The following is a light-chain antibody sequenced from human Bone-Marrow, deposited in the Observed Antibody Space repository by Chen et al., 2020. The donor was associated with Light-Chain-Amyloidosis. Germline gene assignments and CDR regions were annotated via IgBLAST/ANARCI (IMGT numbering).Light chain of an antibody. J-gene: IGLJ3*02. V-gene: IGLV3-21*02. Sequence: SYVLTQPSSASVAPGQTATIACGGNNIGSTSVHWYQQTPGQAPLLIVYDNSDRPSGIPERLSGSNSGNTATLTISRDEAGDEADYYCQVWDRSSDRPVFGGGTKLTVL. CDR3: QVWDRSSDRPV. CDR2: DNS. CDR1: NIGSTS.